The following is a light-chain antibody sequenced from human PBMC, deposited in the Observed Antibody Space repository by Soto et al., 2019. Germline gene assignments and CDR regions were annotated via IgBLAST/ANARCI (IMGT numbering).Light chain of an antibody. J-gene: IGLJ1*01. CDR3: NSYTSSSTLKV. V-gene: IGLV2-14*01. Sequence: QSALTQPASVSGSPGQSLTLSCTGTSSDLGGYNYVSWDQQPPGKAPRLMLYEVSNRPSGVSNRFSGSKSGNTSSLTLNGLPADDEADYYSNSYTSSSTLKVFGTGTKLTVL. CDR2: EVS. CDR1: SSDLGGYNY.